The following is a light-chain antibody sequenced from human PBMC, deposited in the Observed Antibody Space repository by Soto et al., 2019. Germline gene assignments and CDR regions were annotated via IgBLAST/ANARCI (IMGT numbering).Light chain of an antibody. Sequence: EIVLTQSPGTLSLSPGERATLSCRASQSVSSSYLAWYQQKPGQAPRLLIYGASSRATGIPDRFRGSGSGTDFNLNISRLEPEDFEVYSCQQCGSSPPYTFGQGTKLEIK. CDR3: QQCGSSPPYT. CDR1: QSVSSSY. CDR2: GAS. J-gene: IGKJ2*01. V-gene: IGKV3-20*01.